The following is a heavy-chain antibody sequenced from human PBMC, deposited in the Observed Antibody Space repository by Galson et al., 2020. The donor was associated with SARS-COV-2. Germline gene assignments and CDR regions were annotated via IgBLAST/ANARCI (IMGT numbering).Heavy chain of an antibody. J-gene: IGHJ4*02. CDR2: IKSKADGGTA. CDR3: TTLAAPADY. Sequence: GESLKISCAASGFTFSNAWMSWVRQAPGKGLEWVGRIKSKADGGTAEYAVPVKGRFTISREDSKNTLFLQMNSLKTEDTAVYYCTTLAAPADYWGQGTLVTVSS. CDR1: GFTFSNAW. V-gene: IGHV3-15*01. D-gene: IGHD6-13*01.